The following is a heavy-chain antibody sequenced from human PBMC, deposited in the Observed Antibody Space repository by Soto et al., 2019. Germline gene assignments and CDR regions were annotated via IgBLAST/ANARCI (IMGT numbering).Heavy chain of an antibody. CDR3: ARTGDYYDSSGYLYYFDY. V-gene: IGHV1-69*01. CDR1: GGTFSSYA. J-gene: IGHJ4*02. CDR2: IIHIFGTA. Sequence: QVQLVQSGAEVKKPGSSVKVSCKASGGTFSSYALSSVLQAPGQGLEWMGGIIHIFGTANYAQKFQGRVTITADESTSTAYMELSSLRSEDKAVYYCARTGDYYDSSGYLYYFDYWGQGTLVTVSS. D-gene: IGHD3-22*01.